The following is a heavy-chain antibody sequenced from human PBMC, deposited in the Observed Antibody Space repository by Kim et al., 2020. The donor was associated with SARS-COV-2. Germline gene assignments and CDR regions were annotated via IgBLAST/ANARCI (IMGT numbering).Heavy chain of an antibody. CDR1: GYTFTSYY. D-gene: IGHD5-12*01. V-gene: IGHV1-46*01. CDR2: INPSGGST. J-gene: IGHJ4*02. CDR3: ARDWVSATIEGGDDY. Sequence: ASVKVSCKASGYTFTSYYMHWVRQAPGQGLEWMGIINPSGGSTSYAQKFQGRVTMTRDTSTSTVYMELSSLRSEDTAVYYCARDWVSATIEGGDDYWGQGTLVTVSS.